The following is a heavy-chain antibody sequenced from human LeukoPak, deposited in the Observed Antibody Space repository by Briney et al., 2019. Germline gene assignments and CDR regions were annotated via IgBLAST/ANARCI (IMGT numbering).Heavy chain of an antibody. CDR3: ARDWTAAAGTEAFDI. D-gene: IGHD6-13*01. CDR2: IYHSGST. V-gene: IGHV4-4*02. Sequence: SGTLSLTCAVSGGSISSSNWWSWVRQPPGKGLEWIGEIYHSGSTNYNPSLKSRVTMSVDTSKNQFSLKLSSVTAADTAVYYCARDWTAAAGTEAFDIWGQGTMVTVSS. J-gene: IGHJ3*02. CDR1: GGSISSSNW.